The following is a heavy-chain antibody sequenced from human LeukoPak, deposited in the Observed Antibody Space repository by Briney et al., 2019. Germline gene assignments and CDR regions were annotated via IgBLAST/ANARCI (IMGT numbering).Heavy chain of an antibody. CDR1: GFTFSSYA. CDR3: AKDDRRATNSFDY. V-gene: IGHV3-23*01. CDR2: ISGSGGST. J-gene: IGHJ4*02. D-gene: IGHD1-26*01. Sequence: GGSLRLSCAASGFTFSSYAMSWVRQAPGKGLEWVSAISGSGGSTYYAGSVKGRFTISRDNSKNTLYLQMNSLRAEDTAVYYCAKDDRRATNSFDYWGQGTLVTVSS.